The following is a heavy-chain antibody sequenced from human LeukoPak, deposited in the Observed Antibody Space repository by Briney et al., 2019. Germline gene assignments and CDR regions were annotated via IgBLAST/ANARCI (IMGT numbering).Heavy chain of an antibody. V-gene: IGHV3-33*01. D-gene: IGHD5-12*01. CDR2: IWYDGSNK. CDR3: ARDYIVATTHFDY. CDR1: GFTFSSYG. Sequence: GGSLRLSCAASGFTFSSYGMHWVRQAPGKGLEWVAVIWYDGSNKYYADSVKGRFAISRDNSKNTLYLQMNSLRAEDTAVYYCARDYIVATTHFDYWGQGTLVTVSS. J-gene: IGHJ4*02.